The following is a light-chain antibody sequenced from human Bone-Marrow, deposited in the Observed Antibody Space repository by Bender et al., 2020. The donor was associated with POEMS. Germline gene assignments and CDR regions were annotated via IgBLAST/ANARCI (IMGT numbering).Light chain of an antibody. CDR3: CSYAWSTTNWV. V-gene: IGLV2-23*02. CDR1: SNDVGHNND. CDR2: EVN. J-gene: IGLJ3*02. Sequence: QSALTQPASVSGSPGQSITISCSGTSNDVGHNNDVSWYRQYPGEVPKVLIYEVNKRPSGVSDRFSGSRSGNTASLTVSGLQAEDEADYYCCSYAWSTTNWVFGGGTKVTVL.